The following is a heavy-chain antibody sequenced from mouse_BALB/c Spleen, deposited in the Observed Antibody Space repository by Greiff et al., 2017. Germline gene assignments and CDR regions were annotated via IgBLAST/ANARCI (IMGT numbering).Heavy chain of an antibody. J-gene: IGHJ4*01. CDR1: GFTFSSFG. CDR3: ARGGPKMDY. V-gene: IGHV5-17*02. CDR2: ISSGSSTI. Sequence: EVNVVESGGGLVQPGGSRKLSCAASGFTFSSFGMHWVRQAPEKGLEWVAYISSGSSTIYYADTVKGRFTISRDNPKNTLFLQMTSLRSEDTAMYYCARGGPKMDYWGQGTSVTVSS.